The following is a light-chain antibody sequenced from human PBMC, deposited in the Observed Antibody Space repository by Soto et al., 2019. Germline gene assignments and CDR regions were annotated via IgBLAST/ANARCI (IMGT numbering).Light chain of an antibody. CDR1: QSIRSN. CDR3: QQRSNWPLT. J-gene: IGKJ5*01. CDR2: DAS. V-gene: IGKV3-11*01. Sequence: ELVLTQSPGSLSLSPGERATLSCKTSQSIRSNYVAWYQQKPGQAPRLLIYDASNRATGIPARFSGSGSGTDFTLTISSLEPEDFAVYYCQQRSNWPLTFGQGTRLEIK.